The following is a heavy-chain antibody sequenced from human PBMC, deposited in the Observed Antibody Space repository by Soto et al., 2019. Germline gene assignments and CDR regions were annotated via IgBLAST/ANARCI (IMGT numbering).Heavy chain of an antibody. CDR2: INSNGGST. CDR1: GSTFSSYA. V-gene: IGHV3-64*01. Sequence: GSSLRLSCAASGSTFSSYAMHWFRQAPGKGLEYVSVINSNGGSTYYANSVKGRFTISRDNSKNTLYLQMGSLRAEDMAEYYCARTSGYAFDYWGQGT. J-gene: IGHJ4*02. D-gene: IGHD5-12*01. CDR3: ARTSGYAFDY.